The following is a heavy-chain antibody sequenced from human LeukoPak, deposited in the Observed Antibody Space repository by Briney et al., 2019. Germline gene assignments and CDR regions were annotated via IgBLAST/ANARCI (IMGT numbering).Heavy chain of an antibody. Sequence: SETLSLTCTVSGYSISSGYYWGWIRQPPGKGLEWIGSIYHSGSTYYNPSLKSRVTISVDTSKNQFSLKLSSVTAADTAVYYCARDYYYDSSGLEDYWGQGTLVTVSS. D-gene: IGHD3-22*01. CDR2: IYHSGST. V-gene: IGHV4-38-2*02. CDR3: ARDYYYDSSGLEDY. CDR1: GYSISSGYY. J-gene: IGHJ4*02.